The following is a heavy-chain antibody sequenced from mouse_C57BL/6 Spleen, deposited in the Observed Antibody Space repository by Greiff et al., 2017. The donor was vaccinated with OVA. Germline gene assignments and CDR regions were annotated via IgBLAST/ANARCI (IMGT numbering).Heavy chain of an antibody. J-gene: IGHJ2*01. V-gene: IGHV1-42*01. CDR3: ARVDDGYSYYFDY. CDR2: INPSTGGT. CDR1: GYSFTGYY. Sequence: EVQGVESGPELVKPGASVKISCKASGYSFTGYYMNWVKQSPEKSLEWIGEINPSTGGTTYNQKFKAKATLTVDKSSSTAYMQLKSLTSEDSAVYYCARVDDGYSYYFDYWGQGTTLTVSS. D-gene: IGHD2-3*01.